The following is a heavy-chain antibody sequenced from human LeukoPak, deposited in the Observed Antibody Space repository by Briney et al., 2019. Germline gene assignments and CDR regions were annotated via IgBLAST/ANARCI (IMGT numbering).Heavy chain of an antibody. V-gene: IGHV3-30*03. J-gene: IGHJ4*02. CDR3: ADGDY. CDR1: GFTFSNNG. Sequence: PGRSLRLSCAASGFTFSNNGMHWVRQAPGKGLGWVALISYDGSNKWYADSVKGRFTISRDNSKNTLYLQTNSLRPEDTAVYYCADGDYWGQGTLVTVSS. CDR2: ISYDGSNK.